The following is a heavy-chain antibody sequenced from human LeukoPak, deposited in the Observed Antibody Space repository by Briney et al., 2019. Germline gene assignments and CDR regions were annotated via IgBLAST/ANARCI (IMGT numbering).Heavy chain of an antibody. J-gene: IGHJ4*02. Sequence: GGSLRLSCAASGFTFSSYAMSWVRQASGKGLEWVGRIRSKANSYATAYAASVKGRFTISRDDSKNTAYLQMNSLKTEDTAVYYCTRGGNWNGDFDYWGQGTLVTVSS. D-gene: IGHD1-20*01. CDR2: IRSKANSYAT. V-gene: IGHV3-73*01. CDR3: TRGGNWNGDFDY. CDR1: GFTFSSYA.